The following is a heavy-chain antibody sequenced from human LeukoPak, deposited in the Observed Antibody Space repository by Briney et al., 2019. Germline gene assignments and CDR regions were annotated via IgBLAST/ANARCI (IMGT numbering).Heavy chain of an antibody. V-gene: IGHV3-23*01. CDR3: AREGLYYYDSSGHPDY. CDR1: GFTFSSYA. J-gene: IGHJ4*02. CDR2: ISGSGGST. Sequence: PGGSLRLSCAASGFTFSSYAMSWVRQAPGKGLEWVSAISGSGGSTYYADSVKGRFTISRDNSKNTLYLQMNSLRAEDTAVYYCAREGLYYYDSSGHPDYWGQGTLVTVSS. D-gene: IGHD3-22*01.